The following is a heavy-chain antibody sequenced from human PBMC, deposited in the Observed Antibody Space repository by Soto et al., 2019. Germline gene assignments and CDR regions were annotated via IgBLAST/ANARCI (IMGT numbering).Heavy chain of an antibody. J-gene: IGHJ5*02. V-gene: IGHV3-7*03. CDR1: GFTFSSYW. CDR2: IKQDGSEK. CDR3: ARTSEQLVLWFDP. D-gene: IGHD6-6*01. Sequence: PGGSLRLSCAASGFTFSSYWMSWVRQAPGKGLEWVANIKQDGSEKYYVDSVKGRFTISRDNAKNSLYLQMNSLRAEDTAVYYCARTSEQLVLWFDPWGQGTLVTVSS.